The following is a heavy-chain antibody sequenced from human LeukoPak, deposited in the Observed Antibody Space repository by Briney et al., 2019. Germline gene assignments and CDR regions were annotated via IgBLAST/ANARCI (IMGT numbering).Heavy chain of an antibody. J-gene: IGHJ6*02. CDR1: GYTLTELS. D-gene: IGHD2-21*02. Sequence: ASVKVSCKVSGYTLTELSMHWVRQAPGKGLEWMGGFDPEDGETIYAQKFQGRVTMTEDTSTDAAYMELSSLRSEDTAVYYCATVKVVTADGDYYGMDVWGQGTTVTVSS. CDR2: FDPEDGET. CDR3: ATVKVVTADGDYYGMDV. V-gene: IGHV1-24*01.